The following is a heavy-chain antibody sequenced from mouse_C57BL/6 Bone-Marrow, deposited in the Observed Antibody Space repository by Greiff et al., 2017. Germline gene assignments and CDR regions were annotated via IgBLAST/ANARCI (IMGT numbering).Heavy chain of an antibody. CDR1: EYEFPSHD. D-gene: IGHD2-1*01. CDR2: INSDGGST. V-gene: IGHV5-2*01. J-gene: IGHJ2*01. Sequence: EVKLMESGGGLVQPGESLKLSCESNEYEFPSHDMSWVRKPPEKRLELVAAINSDGGSTYYPDTMERRFIIARDNTKKTLYLQMSSLRSEDTALDYCASRNYDFDYWGQGTTLTVAS. CDR3: ASRNYDFDY.